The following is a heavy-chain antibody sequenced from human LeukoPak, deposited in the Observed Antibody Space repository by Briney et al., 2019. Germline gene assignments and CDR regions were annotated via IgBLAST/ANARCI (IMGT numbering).Heavy chain of an antibody. J-gene: IGHJ6*04. V-gene: IGHV1-69*01. D-gene: IGHD4-11*01. CDR1: GGTFSSYA. CDR2: IIPIFGTA. CDR3: ARDPITVTTGGRYYYYGMDV. Sequence: GSSVKVSCKASGGTFSSYAISWVRQAPGQGLEWMGEIIPIFGTANYAQKFQGRVTITADESTSTAYMELSSLRSEDTAVYYCARDPITVTTGGRYYYYGMDVWGKGTTVTVSS.